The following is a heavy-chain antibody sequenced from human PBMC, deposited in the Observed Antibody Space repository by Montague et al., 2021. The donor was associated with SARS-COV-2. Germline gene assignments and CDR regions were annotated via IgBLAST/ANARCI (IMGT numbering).Heavy chain of an antibody. CDR1: GGSFSGYY. CDR2: INHSGST. J-gene: IGHJ6*02. CDR3: ARGRTVTTFYSYYGMDV. Sequence: SETLSLTCAVYGGSFSGYYWSWIRQPPGKGLEWIGEINHSGSTNYNPSLKSRVTISVDTSKNQSYLKLSSLTAADTAVYYCARGRTVTTFYSYYGMDVWGQGTTVTVSS. V-gene: IGHV4-34*01. D-gene: IGHD4-17*01.